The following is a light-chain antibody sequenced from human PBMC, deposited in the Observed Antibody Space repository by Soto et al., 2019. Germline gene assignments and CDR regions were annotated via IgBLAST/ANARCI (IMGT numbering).Light chain of an antibody. Sequence: DIQMTQSPSTLSASVGDRVTITCRASQSISSWLAWYQQKPGKAPKLLIYDASSLESGVPSRFSGSGSGTEFTLTISRLQPDDFGTYFCQQYDSSPRTVGQGTKLEIK. CDR3: QQYDSSPRT. CDR1: QSISSW. J-gene: IGKJ2*01. V-gene: IGKV1-5*01. CDR2: DAS.